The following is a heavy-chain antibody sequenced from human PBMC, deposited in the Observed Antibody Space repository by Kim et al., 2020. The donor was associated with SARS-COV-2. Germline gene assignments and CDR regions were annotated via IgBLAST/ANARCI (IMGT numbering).Heavy chain of an antibody. Sequence: KFQERVTITRDMSTSTAYMEVSSLRSEDTAVYYCAAPHCSSTSCYDAFDIWGQGTMVTVSS. J-gene: IGHJ3*02. V-gene: IGHV1-58*01. D-gene: IGHD2-2*01. CDR3: AAPHCSSTSCYDAFDI.